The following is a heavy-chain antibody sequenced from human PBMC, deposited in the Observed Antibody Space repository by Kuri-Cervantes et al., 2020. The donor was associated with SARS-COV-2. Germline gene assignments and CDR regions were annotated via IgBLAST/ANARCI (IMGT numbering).Heavy chain of an antibody. CDR2: IYYSGST. CDR3: ARASAGYSSGKGSLDY. J-gene: IGHJ4*02. Sequence: GSLRLSCTVSGGSISSYYWSWTRQPPGKGLEWIGYIYYSGSTNYNPSLKSRVTISVDTSKNQFSLKLSSVTAADTAVYYCARASAGYSSGKGSLDYWGQGTLVTVSS. CDR1: GGSISSYY. V-gene: IGHV4-59*01. D-gene: IGHD6-19*01.